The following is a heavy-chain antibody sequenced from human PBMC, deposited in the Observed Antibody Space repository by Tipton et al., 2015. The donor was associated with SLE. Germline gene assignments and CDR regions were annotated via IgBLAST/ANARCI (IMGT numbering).Heavy chain of an antibody. Sequence: TLSLTCTVSGGSISSYYWSWIRQPPGKGLEWIGYIYYSGSTNYNPSLKSRVTISVDTSKNQFSLKLSSVTAADTAVYYCARGAPLHEIQGAFDIWGQGTMVTVSS. J-gene: IGHJ3*02. CDR3: ARGAPLHEIQGAFDI. CDR2: IYYSGST. D-gene: IGHD4-11*01. V-gene: IGHV4-59*12. CDR1: GGSISSYY.